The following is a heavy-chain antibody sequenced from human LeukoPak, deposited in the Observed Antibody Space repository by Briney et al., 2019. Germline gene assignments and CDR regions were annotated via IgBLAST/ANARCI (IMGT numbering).Heavy chain of an antibody. J-gene: IGHJ4*02. CDR3: ARGGIPTTDYFDY. CDR1: GGSISSGSYY. V-gene: IGHV4-61*02. Sequence: SQTLSLTCTVSGGSISSGSYYWSWIRQPAGKGLEWIGRIYTSGSTNYNPSLKSRVTISVDTSKNPFSLKLSSVTAADTAVYYCARGGIPTTDYFDYWGQGTLVTVSS. D-gene: IGHD2/OR15-2a*01. CDR2: IYTSGST.